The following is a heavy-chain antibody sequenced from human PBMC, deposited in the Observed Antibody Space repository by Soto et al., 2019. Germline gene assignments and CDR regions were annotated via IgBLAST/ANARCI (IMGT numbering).Heavy chain of an antibody. J-gene: IGHJ6*02. CDR1: GGTPSNSA. CDR2: IIPVFGLV. Sequence: QVHLLLQSGAEVKKPGSSVKVSCKASGGTPSNSAISWVRQAPGQGLEWMGGIIPVFGLVKYAQNFQGRFTITAEESTNTAYMELRSLRPEDTAVYYCAGGRIVVVGSRAYYGMDVWGQGTTVTVSS. V-gene: IGHV1-69*01. CDR3: AGGRIVVVGSRAYYGMDV. D-gene: IGHD3-22*01.